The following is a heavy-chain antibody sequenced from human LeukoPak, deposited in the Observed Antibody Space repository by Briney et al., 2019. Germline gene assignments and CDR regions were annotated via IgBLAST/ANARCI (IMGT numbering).Heavy chain of an antibody. J-gene: IGHJ4*02. Sequence: PGGSLRLSCAASGFTFSSYWMHWVRQAPGKGLVWVSRINSDGSSTNYADSVKGRFTISRDNAKNTLYLQMNSLRAEDTAVYYCAREYYYDSSGYYKVLDYWGQGTLVTVSS. CDR1: GFTFSSYW. CDR2: INSDGSST. V-gene: IGHV3-74*01. D-gene: IGHD3-22*01. CDR3: AREYYYDSSGYYKVLDY.